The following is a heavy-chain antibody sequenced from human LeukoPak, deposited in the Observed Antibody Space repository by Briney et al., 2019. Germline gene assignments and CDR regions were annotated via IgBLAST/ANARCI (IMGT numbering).Heavy chain of an antibody. D-gene: IGHD5-12*01. Sequence: SETLSLTCTVSGGSIRSYYWSWIRQPPGEGLEWIGYIYYSGSPNYNPSLKSRVTISLDTSKNHFSLRLSSVTAADTAVYYCARHSSSDYDSYFDYWGQGTLVTVSS. CDR1: GGSIRSYY. CDR2: IYYSGSP. CDR3: ARHSSSDYDSYFDY. J-gene: IGHJ4*02. V-gene: IGHV4-59*08.